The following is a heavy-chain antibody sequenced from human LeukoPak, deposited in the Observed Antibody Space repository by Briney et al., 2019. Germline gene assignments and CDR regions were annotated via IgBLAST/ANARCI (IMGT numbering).Heavy chain of an antibody. D-gene: IGHD2/OR15-2a*01. CDR3: ARTYFYYYGMDV. V-gene: IGHV3-66*01. CDR2: FYGANNT. CDR1: GFTFSTHA. Sequence: PGGSLRLSCAASGFTFSTHAMSWVRQAPGKGLEWVSVFYGANNTYYADSVKGRFTISRDNSKNTLYLQMNSLRAEDTAVYYCARTYFYYYGMDVWGQGTAVTVSS. J-gene: IGHJ6*02.